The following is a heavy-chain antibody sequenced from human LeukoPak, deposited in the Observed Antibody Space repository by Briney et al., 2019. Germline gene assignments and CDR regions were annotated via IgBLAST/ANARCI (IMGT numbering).Heavy chain of an antibody. Sequence: PGGSLILSCAASGLTLSSYWMSWVRQAPGKGPEWVANIKPDGSGKYYVDSVKGRFTISRDNAENSLFLHMNSLRAEDTAVYYCARCAVAAAGDYWGRGTLVTVSS. J-gene: IGHJ4*02. CDR3: ARCAVAAAGDY. CDR1: GLTLSSYW. CDR2: IKPDGSGK. V-gene: IGHV3-7*01. D-gene: IGHD6-13*01.